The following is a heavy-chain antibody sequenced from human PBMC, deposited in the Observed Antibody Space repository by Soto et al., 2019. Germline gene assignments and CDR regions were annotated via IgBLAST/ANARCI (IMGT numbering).Heavy chain of an antibody. CDR3: VRQGIDYLHGLVDV. CDR1: SGPDRSHN. J-gene: IGHJ6*02. V-gene: IGHV4-59*08. Sequence: QVQLQQSGPRLVKPSETLSLTCTVSSGPDRSHNWGWIRQPPGRGLEWIGYVYYTGDTAYNPSLRVRVTISADTSTTDISLPLNSVTAADTAVYYCVRQGIDYLHGLVDVWGQGTTVSVSS. D-gene: IGHD4-17*01. CDR2: VYYTGDT.